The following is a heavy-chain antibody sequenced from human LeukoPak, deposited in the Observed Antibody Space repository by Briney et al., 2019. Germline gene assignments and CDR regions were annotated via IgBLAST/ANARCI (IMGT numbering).Heavy chain of an antibody. Sequence: SETLSLTCTVSGGSISSSSYYWGWIRQPPGKGLEWIGSIYYSGSTYYNPSLKSRVTISVDTSKNQFSLKLSSVTAADTAVYYCVQSDIVRKPGYYYYYMDVWGKGTTVTVSS. CDR1: GGSISSSSYY. CDR2: IYYSGST. CDR3: VQSDIVRKPGYYYYYMDV. D-gene: IGHD2-8*01. V-gene: IGHV4-39*07. J-gene: IGHJ6*03.